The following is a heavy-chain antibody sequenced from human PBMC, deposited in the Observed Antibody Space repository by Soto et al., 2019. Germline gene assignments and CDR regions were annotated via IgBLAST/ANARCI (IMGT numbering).Heavy chain of an antibody. J-gene: IGHJ6*02. CDR2: IGTAGDT. Sequence: EVQLVESGGGLVQPGGSLRLSCVASGFSFSRFHLHWVRQVTGKGLEWVSAIGTAGDTYYSGSVKGRFTISRENAKNSLYLQMNSLRAEDTAVYFRARDHWNFEAYYYFGMDVWGQGTTVAVSS. CDR1: GFSFSRFH. V-gene: IGHV3-13*01. D-gene: IGHD1-7*01. CDR3: ARDHWNFEAYYYFGMDV.